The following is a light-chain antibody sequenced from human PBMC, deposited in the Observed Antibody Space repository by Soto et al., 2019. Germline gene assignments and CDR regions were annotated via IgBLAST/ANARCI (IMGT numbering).Light chain of an antibody. J-gene: IGLJ2*01. CDR1: MRDIGAYNL. V-gene: IGLV2-14*01. CDR2: EVR. CDR3: SSFTSRSSLI. Sequence: QSVLTQPASVSGSPGQSITIFCAGTMRDIGAYNLFSWYQQHPGRAPQLIIYEVRNRPSGSSFRFSGSKSGNTASLTISGLQAEDEADYYCSSFTSRSSLIFGGGTKLTVL.